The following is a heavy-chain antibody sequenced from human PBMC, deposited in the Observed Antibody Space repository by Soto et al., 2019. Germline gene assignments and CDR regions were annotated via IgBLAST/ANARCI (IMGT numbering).Heavy chain of an antibody. J-gene: IGHJ3*02. D-gene: IGHD5-12*01. V-gene: IGHV1-2*04. CDR2: INPNSGGT. Sequence: ASVKVSCKASGYTFTGYYMHWVRQAPGQGLEWMGWINPNSGGTNYAQKFQGWVTMTRDTSISTAYMELSRLRSDDTAVYYWAIRFEPNQWLRHDDAFDIWGQGTMVTVSS. CDR3: AIRFEPNQWLRHDDAFDI. CDR1: GYTFTGYY.